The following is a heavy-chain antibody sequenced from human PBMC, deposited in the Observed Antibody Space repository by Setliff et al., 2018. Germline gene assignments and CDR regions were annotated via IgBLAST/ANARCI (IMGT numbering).Heavy chain of an antibody. J-gene: IGHJ5*02. Sequence: SETLSLTCTVSGGSVSNSGFFWGWLRQAPGKGLEWIGNIYDSGSSNYNASLKSRLIITRDTSKNQISLKLTSVTAADTAVYYCGRGFSRVEGWGNWFDPWGQGILVTVS. D-gene: IGHD3-3*02. CDR2: IYDSGSS. CDR3: GRGFSRVEGWGNWFDP. CDR1: GGSVSNSGFF. V-gene: IGHV4-39*01.